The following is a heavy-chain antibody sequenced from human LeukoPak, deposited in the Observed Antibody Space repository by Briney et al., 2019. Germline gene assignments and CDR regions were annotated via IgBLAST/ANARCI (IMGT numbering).Heavy chain of an antibody. Sequence: SETLSLTCTVSGGSISSGGYYWSWIRQHPGKGLEWIGYIYYSGSTYYNPSLKSRVTISVDTSKNQFSLKLSSVTAADTAVYYCARVLWFNFDYWGQGTLVTVSP. D-gene: IGHD3-10*01. CDR2: IYYSGST. J-gene: IGHJ4*02. V-gene: IGHV4-31*03. CDR3: ARVLWFNFDY. CDR1: GGSISSGGYY.